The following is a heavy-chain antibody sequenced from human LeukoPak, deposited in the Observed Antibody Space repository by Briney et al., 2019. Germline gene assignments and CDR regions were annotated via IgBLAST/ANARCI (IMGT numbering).Heavy chain of an antibody. CDR1: GGSLSSSSYF. Sequence: SETLSLTCSVSGGSLSSSSYFWGWVRQPPGRGLEWIGSIYYSGSTYYNPSLKSRVTISVDTSKNQFSLNLSSVTAADTAVYYCARLYYDSSGYYQICYFDYWGQGTLVTVSS. J-gene: IGHJ4*02. D-gene: IGHD3-22*01. V-gene: IGHV4-39*01. CDR2: IYYSGST. CDR3: ARLYYDSSGYYQICYFDY.